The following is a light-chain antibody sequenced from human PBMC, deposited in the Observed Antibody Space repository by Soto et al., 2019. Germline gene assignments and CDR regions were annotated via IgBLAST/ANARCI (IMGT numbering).Light chain of an antibody. CDR3: QQFNSYPWT. CDR1: QSINSW. V-gene: IGKV1-5*01. Sequence: DIQMTQSPSTLSASVGDRVTITCRASQSINSWLAWYQQKPGKAPKLLIYDASSLESGVPPRFSGSGSGTEFTLTISSLQPDDFTTYYCQQFNSYPWTFGRGTKVEIK. J-gene: IGKJ1*01. CDR2: DAS.